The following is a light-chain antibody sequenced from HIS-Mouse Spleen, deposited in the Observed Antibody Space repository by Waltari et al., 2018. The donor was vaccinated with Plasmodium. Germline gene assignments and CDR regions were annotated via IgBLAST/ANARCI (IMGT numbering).Light chain of an antibody. V-gene: IGLV5-37*01. CDR1: SDINVCSYN. CDR3: MIWPSNASGV. Sequence: QPVLTQPPSSSASPGESARLTCTLPSDINVCSYNIYWYHHKPGSPPRYLLYYYSDSDKGQGSGVPSRFSGSKDASANTGILLISGLQSEDEADYYCMIWPSNASGVFGGGTKLTVL. J-gene: IGLJ3*02. CDR2: YYSDSDK.